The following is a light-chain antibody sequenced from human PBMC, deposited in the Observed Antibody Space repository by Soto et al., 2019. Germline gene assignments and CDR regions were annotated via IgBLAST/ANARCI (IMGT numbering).Light chain of an antibody. Sequence: DIQMTQSPSSLSASVGDRVTITCRASQNIGTFLNWYQQKPGKAPKLLIYGASNLSTGVPSTFSGSGSGTDFTLTISSLQPYDFETYHCQQCFNTPVLTFGGGTKVDIK. CDR2: GAS. V-gene: IGKV1-39*01. CDR3: QQCFNTPVLT. J-gene: IGKJ4*01. CDR1: QNIGTF.